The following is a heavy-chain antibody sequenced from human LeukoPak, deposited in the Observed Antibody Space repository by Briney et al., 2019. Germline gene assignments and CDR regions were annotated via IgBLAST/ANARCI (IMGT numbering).Heavy chain of an antibody. D-gene: IGHD2-2*01. CDR1: GGSISTYY. Sequence: KASETLSLTCTVSGGSISTYYWSWLRQPPGKGLEWIGYIYDSGSTNYNPSLKSRVTISEDTSKRQFSLNLRSATAADTAVYYCARVVGRYCSSTSCYIDYWGQGTLVTVSS. V-gene: IGHV4-59*01. CDR3: ARVVGRYCSSTSCYIDY. J-gene: IGHJ4*02. CDR2: IYDSGST.